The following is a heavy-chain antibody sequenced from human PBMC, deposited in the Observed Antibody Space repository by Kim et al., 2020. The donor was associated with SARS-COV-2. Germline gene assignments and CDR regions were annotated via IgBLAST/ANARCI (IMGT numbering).Heavy chain of an antibody. CDR3: ARETRVLNAAYLYYFDY. Sequence: LKGRVTISVDTAKNQFSLKLRSVTAADTAVYYCARETRVLNAAYLYYFDYWGQGTLVTVSS. J-gene: IGHJ4*02. D-gene: IGHD6-13*01. V-gene: IGHV4-39*07.